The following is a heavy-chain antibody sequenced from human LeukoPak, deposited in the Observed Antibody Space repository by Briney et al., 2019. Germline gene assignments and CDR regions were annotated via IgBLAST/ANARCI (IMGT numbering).Heavy chain of an antibody. V-gene: IGHV3-74*01. D-gene: IGHD6-19*01. CDR2: INSDGSST. CDR3: ARGYYGIAVAGTYYFDY. J-gene: IGHJ4*02. Sequence: AGGSLRLSCAASGFTFSSYWMHWVRQAPGKGLVWVSRINSDGSSTSYADSVKGRFTISRDNAKNTLYLQMNSLRAEDTAVYYCARGYYGIAVAGTYYFDYWGQGTLVTVSS. CDR1: GFTFSSYW.